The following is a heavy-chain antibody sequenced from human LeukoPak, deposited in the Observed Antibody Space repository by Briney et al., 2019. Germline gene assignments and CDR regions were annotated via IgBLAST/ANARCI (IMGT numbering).Heavy chain of an antibody. CDR3: ARGDNWNPYYYYGMDV. CDR2: IIPILGIA. Sequence: GSSVKVSCKASGGTFSSYAISWVRQAPGQGLEWMGRIIPILGIANYAQKFQGRVTITADKSTSTAYMELSSLRSEDTAVYYSARGDNWNPYYYYGMDVWGQGTTVTVSS. CDR1: GGTFSSYA. D-gene: IGHD1-20*01. J-gene: IGHJ6*02. V-gene: IGHV1-69*04.